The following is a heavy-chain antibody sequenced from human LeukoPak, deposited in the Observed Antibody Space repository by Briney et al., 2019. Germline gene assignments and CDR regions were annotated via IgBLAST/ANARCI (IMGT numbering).Heavy chain of an antibody. CDR3: ARDLEMAFDY. Sequence: SQTLSLTCTVSGGSISSGSYYWSWIRQPAGKGLEWIGRIYTSGSTNYNPSLKSRVTISVDTSKNQFSLKLSPVTAADTAVYYCARDLEMAFDYWGQGTLVTVSS. V-gene: IGHV4-61*02. CDR2: IYTSGST. J-gene: IGHJ4*02. CDR1: GGSISSGSYY. D-gene: IGHD5-24*01.